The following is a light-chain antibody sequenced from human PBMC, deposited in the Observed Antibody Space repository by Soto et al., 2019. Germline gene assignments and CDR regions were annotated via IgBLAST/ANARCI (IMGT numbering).Light chain of an antibody. CDR2: GAS. CDR3: HQYNHWPT. CDR1: QSVSRN. V-gene: IGKV3-15*01. J-gene: IGKJ1*01. Sequence: EIVMTQSPATLSVSPGERATLSCRASQSVSRNLAWYQQKPGQAPSLLIYGASTRATGIPVRFSGSGSGTEFTLTISSLQSEDFAVYYCHQYNHWPTFGQGTKVEIK.